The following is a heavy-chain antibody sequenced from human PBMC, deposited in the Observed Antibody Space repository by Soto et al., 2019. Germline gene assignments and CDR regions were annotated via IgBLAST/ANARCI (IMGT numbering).Heavy chain of an antibody. V-gene: IGHV2-5*02. CDR3: AHRHYYGSGNLGMDV. CDR2: IYGVDDK. CDR1: GFSLTTSGVG. D-gene: IGHD3-10*01. Sequence: QITLKESGPPLVKPTQTLTLTCTFSGFSLTTSGVGVGWIRQPPGRALEWLALIYGVDDKRYSPSLKSRLTITGDTSKNQVVLTMTNMDPVDTATYYCAHRHYYGSGNLGMDVWGKGTTVTVSS. J-gene: IGHJ6*04.